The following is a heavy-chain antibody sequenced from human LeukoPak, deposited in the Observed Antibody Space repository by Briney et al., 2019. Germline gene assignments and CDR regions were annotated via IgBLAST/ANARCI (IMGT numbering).Heavy chain of an antibody. V-gene: IGHV4-39*02. Sequence: SETLSLTCTVSGGSISSSSYYWGWIRQPPGKGLEWIGSIYYSGSTYYNPSLKSRVTISVDTSKNQFSLKLSSVTAADTAVYYCAREVHRDWSDPWGQGTLVTVSS. CDR3: AREVHRDWSDP. CDR2: IYYSGST. D-gene: IGHD3-10*01. J-gene: IGHJ5*02. CDR1: GGSISSSSYY.